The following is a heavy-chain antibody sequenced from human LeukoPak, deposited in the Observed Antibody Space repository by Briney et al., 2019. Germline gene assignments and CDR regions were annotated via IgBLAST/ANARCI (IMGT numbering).Heavy chain of an antibody. CDR1: GYTFTSYY. D-gene: IGHD2-2*01. CDR2: INPSGGST. J-gene: IGHJ4*02. CDR3: ARDPWGVKRSSYCSSTSCYR. V-gene: IGHV1-46*01. Sequence: ASVKVSCKASGYTFTSYYMHWVRQAPGQGLEWMGIINPSGGSTSYAQKFQGRVTMTRDTSTSTVYMELSSLRSEDTAVYYCARDPWGVKRSSYCSSTSCYRWGQGTLVTVSS.